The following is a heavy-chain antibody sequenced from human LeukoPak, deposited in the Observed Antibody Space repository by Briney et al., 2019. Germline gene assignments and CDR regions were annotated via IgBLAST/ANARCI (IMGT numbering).Heavy chain of an antibody. CDR1: IGSITTSSYY. Sequence: SETLSLTCTISIGSITTSSYYWGWIRQPPGKGLEWIGSIYYSGSPYYNPSLKSRVTISVDTSKNQFSLKLSSVTAADTAVNYCASPGSGSFDNFNYWGQGTLVTVSS. D-gene: IGHD1-26*01. V-gene: IGHV4-39*01. CDR3: ASPGSGSFDNFNY. J-gene: IGHJ4*02. CDR2: IYYSGSP.